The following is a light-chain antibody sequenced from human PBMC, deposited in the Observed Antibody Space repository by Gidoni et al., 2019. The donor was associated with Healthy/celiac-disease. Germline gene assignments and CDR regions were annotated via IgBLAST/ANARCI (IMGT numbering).Light chain of an antibody. Sequence: IVMAHSPDPLAVSLGARATINSKSSQSVLYSTNNKTYLAWYQQKPGQPPKLLIYWASTRESGVPDRFSGSGSGTDFTLTISSLQAEDVAVYYCQQYYSTLWTFGQGTKVEIK. CDR1: QSVLYSTNNKTY. V-gene: IGKV4-1*01. J-gene: IGKJ1*01. CDR3: QQYYSTLWT. CDR2: WAS.